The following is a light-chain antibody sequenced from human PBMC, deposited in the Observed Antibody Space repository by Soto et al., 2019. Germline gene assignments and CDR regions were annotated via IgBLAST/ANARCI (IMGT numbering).Light chain of an antibody. J-gene: IGKJ3*01. Sequence: EIVLTQSPGTLSLSPGERATLSCRASQSISSSYLAWYQQKPGQAPRLLVYGESSRATRIPDRFSGSGSGTDLTLTISRLEPEDFAVYYCQQYGSSRFTFGPGTKVDIK. CDR2: GES. CDR1: QSISSSY. V-gene: IGKV3-20*01. CDR3: QQYGSSRFT.